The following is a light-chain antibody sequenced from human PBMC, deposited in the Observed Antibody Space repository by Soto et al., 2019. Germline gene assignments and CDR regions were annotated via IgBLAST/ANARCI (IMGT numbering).Light chain of an antibody. CDR3: CSYAGGYTYV. V-gene: IGLV2-23*02. CDR2: EVT. J-gene: IGLJ1*01. CDR1: SSDLGGYNL. Sequence: QSALTQPASVSGSPGQSITISCTGASSDLGGYNLVSWYQQHPGKAPKLLIYEVTKRPSGVSNRFSGSKSGNTASLTISGLQAEDEADYHCCSYAGGYTYVFGTGTKLTVL.